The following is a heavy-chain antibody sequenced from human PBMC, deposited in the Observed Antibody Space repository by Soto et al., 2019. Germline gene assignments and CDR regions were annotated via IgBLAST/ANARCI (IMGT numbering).Heavy chain of an antibody. J-gene: IGHJ4*02. CDR2: IWNDGSSR. V-gene: IGHV3-33*03. CDR3: AGPDIVAAIGGALDC. CDR1: GFTFSNYG. Sequence: QVQLVESGGGVVQPGRSLRLSCEASGFTFSNYGMHWVRQAPGKGLEWVAVIWNDGSSRYYADSVKGRFTISRDNAKKTLFLQMNNLRAEDTAVYYLAGPDIVAAIGGALDCWGQGTLVTVSS. D-gene: IGHD5-12*01.